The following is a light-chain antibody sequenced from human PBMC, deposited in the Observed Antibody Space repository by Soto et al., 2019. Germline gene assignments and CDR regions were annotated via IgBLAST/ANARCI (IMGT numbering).Light chain of an antibody. CDR1: QNIGNK. CDR2: AAS. J-gene: IGKJ1*01. Sequence: IVMTQSPGTLSFSPGERATLSCRASQNIGNKVGWYQQKPGQAPRLLIYAASTRAASPPGSCSSSGSGTVFPLTISRQAHEDAAVYYCQQNGSSGTFGQGTKVDIK. CDR3: QQNGSSGT. V-gene: IGKV3-20*01.